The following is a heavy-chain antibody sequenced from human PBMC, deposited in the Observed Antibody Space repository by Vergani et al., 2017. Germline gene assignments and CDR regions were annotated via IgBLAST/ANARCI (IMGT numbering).Heavy chain of an antibody. CDR3: AHXDIFDDNYEYFDY. D-gene: IGHD4-11*01. CDR1: GFSVSSSGVG. J-gene: IGHJ4*02. V-gene: IGHV2-5*01. CDR2: IYWNDDK. Sequence: QITLKESGPTLVKPTQTRTLTCTVSGFSVSSSGVGVAWIRQPPGKALECLAIIYWNDDKRYSPSLMGRLTIAKDTSRNQVVLTMTNMDPVDTATYYCAHXDIFDDNYEYFDYWGPGTLVTVSS.